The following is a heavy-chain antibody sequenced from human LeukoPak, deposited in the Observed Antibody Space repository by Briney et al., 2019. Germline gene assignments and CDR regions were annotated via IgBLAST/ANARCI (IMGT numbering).Heavy chain of an antibody. Sequence: EASVKVSCKASGGTFSSYAISWVRQATGQGLEWMGWMNPNSGNTGYAQKFQGRVTMTRNTSISTAYMELSSLRSEDTAVYYCARVHDYGDYDNDYWGQGTLVTASS. J-gene: IGHJ4*02. CDR1: GGTFSSYA. D-gene: IGHD4-17*01. V-gene: IGHV1-8*02. CDR3: ARVHDYGDYDNDY. CDR2: MNPNSGNT.